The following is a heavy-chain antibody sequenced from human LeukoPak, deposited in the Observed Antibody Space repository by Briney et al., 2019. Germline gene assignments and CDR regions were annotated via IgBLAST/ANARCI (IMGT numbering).Heavy chain of an antibody. CDR1: GGTFTSYA. CDR3: ASQITMVRGVIVPYYYYGMDV. V-gene: IGHV1-69*06. J-gene: IGHJ6*04. CDR2: IIPIFGTA. Sequence: SVKVSCKASGGTFTSYAIRWVGQAPGQGREWMGGIIPIFGTANYAQKFQGRVTITADKSTSTAYMELSSLRSEDTAVYYCASQITMVRGVIVPYYYYGMDVWGKGTTVTVSS. D-gene: IGHD3-10*01.